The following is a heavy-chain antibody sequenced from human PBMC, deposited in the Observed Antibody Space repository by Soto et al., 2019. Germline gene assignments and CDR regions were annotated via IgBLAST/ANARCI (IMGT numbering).Heavy chain of an antibody. Sequence: QVQLVQSGAEVKKPGASVKVSCKASGYTFTSNGISWMRQAPGQGLEWMGWISAYNGNTNYAQKLQGRVTMTTETSTSTAYMELRSLRSDDTAVYYCARDLAYFGGDCYPIDYWGQGTLVTVSS. CDR3: ARDLAYFGGDCYPIDY. CDR2: ISAYNGNT. V-gene: IGHV1-18*01. J-gene: IGHJ4*02. D-gene: IGHD2-21*02. CDR1: GYTFTSNG.